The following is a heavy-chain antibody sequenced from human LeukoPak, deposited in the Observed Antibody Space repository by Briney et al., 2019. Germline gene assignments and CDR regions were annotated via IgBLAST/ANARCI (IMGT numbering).Heavy chain of an antibody. CDR3: ARHAFDSSGYYQKYFQH. D-gene: IGHD3-22*01. CDR2: IYPGDSDT. Sequence: PGESLKISCKGSGYSFTSYWIGWVRQMSGKCLEWMGIIYPGDSDTRYSPSFQGQVTISADKSISTAYLQWSSLKASDTAMYYCARHAFDSSGYYQKYFQHWGQGTLVTVSS. V-gene: IGHV5-51*01. J-gene: IGHJ1*01. CDR1: GYSFTSYW.